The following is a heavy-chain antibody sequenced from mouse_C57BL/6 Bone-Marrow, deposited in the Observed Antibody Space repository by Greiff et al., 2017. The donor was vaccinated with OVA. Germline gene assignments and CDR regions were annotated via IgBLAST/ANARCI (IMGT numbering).Heavy chain of an antibody. Sequence: VKLVESGPGLVQPSQSLSITCTVSGFSLTSYGVHWVRQSPGKGLEWLGVIWRGGSTDYNAAFMSRLSITKDNSKSQVFFKMNSLQADDTAIYYCAKNRGLRRGYYFDYWGQGTTLTVSS. CDR1: GFSLTSYG. CDR3: AKNRGLRRGYYFDY. V-gene: IGHV2-5*01. CDR2: IWRGGST. D-gene: IGHD2-2*01. J-gene: IGHJ2*01.